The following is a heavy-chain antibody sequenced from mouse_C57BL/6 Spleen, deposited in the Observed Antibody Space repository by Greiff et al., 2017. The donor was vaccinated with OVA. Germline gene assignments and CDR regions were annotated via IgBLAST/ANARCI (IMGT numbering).Heavy chain of an antibody. CDR3: TRDPTGFAY. D-gene: IGHD1-1*01. CDR1: GFTFSSYA. Sequence: EVNVVESGEGLVKPGGSLKLSCAASGFTFSSYAMSWVRQTPEKRLEWVAYISSGGDYIYYADTVKGRFTISRDNARNTLYLQMSSLKSEDTAMYYCTRDPTGFAYWGQGTLVTVSA. V-gene: IGHV5-9-1*02. J-gene: IGHJ3*01. CDR2: ISSGGDYI.